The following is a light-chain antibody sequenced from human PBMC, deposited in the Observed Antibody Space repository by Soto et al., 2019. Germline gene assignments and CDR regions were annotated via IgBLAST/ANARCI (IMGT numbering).Light chain of an antibody. CDR1: QSVSSSY. J-gene: IGKJ5*01. CDR3: QQYGSSPIT. Sequence: ENVFTQSPCALSLSPGERATLSCRASQSVSSSYLAWSQQKPGQAPRLLIYGASSRATGIPDRFSGSGSGTDFTLTISRLEPEDFAVYYCQQYGSSPITFGQGTLLQIK. V-gene: IGKV3-20*01. CDR2: GAS.